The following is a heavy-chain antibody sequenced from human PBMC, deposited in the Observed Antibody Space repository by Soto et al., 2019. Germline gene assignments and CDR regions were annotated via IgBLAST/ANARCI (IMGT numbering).Heavy chain of an antibody. D-gene: IGHD3-10*01. CDR3: ARLAKGYGSRFDH. J-gene: IGHJ4*02. CDR2: IIPIFGTA. V-gene: IGHV1-69*13. CDR1: GGTFSSYA. Sequence: SVKVSCKASGGTFSSYAISWVRQAPGQGLEWMGGIIPIFGTANYAQKFQGRVTITADESTSTAYMELSSLRSEDTAVYYCARLAKGYGSRFDHWGQGTLVTVSS.